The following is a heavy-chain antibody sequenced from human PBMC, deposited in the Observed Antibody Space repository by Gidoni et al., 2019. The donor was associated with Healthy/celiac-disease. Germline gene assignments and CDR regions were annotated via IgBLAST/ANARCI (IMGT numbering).Heavy chain of an antibody. Sequence: EVQLVESGGGLFQRGGSLRLSCSASAFTFSSYAMHWVRQPPGKGLEYVSAISSNGGSTYYADSVKGRFTISRDNSKNTLYLQMSSLRAEDTAVYYCVKDQLTIFGRFDYWGQGTLVTVSS. D-gene: IGHD3-9*01. V-gene: IGHV3-64D*06. J-gene: IGHJ4*02. CDR2: ISSNGGST. CDR3: VKDQLTIFGRFDY. CDR1: AFTFSSYA.